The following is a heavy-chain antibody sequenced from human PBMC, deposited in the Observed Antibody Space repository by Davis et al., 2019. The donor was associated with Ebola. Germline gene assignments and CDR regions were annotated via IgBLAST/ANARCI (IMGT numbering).Heavy chain of an antibody. D-gene: IGHD6-25*01. CDR2: INPNSGGT. Sequence: ASVKVSCKASGYTFIGYYVHWVRQAPGQGLEWMGWINPNSGGTHYAQKFPGRVTMTSDTSISTAYMEMRRLTSDDTAVYYCARDRRYSSGSIGELDHWGQGALVTVSS. CDR3: ARDRRYSSGSIGELDH. V-gene: IGHV1-2*02. CDR1: GYTFIGYY. J-gene: IGHJ4*02.